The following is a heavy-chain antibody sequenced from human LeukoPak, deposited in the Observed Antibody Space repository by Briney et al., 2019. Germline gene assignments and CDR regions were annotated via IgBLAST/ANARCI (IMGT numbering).Heavy chain of an antibody. J-gene: IGHJ5*02. V-gene: IGHV1-69*13. CDR2: IIPIFGTA. CDR3: ARALLRYCSGTSCYWFDP. Sequence: ASVKVPCKASGGTFSSYVISWVRQAPGKGLEWMGGIIPIFGTANYAQKFQGRVTITADESTSTAYMELSSLRSEDTAVYYCARALLRYCSGTSCYWFDPWGQGTLVTVSS. D-gene: IGHD2-2*01. CDR1: GGTFSSYV.